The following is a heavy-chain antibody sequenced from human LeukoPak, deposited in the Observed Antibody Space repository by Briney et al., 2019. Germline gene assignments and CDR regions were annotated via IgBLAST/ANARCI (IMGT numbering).Heavy chain of an antibody. D-gene: IGHD3-9*01. CDR1: GFTFDDYA. J-gene: IGHJ4*02. V-gene: IGHV3-9*01. Sequence: GGSLRLSCAASGFTFDDYAMHWVRQAPGKGLEWVSGISWNSGSIGYADSVKGRFTISRDNAKNSLYLQMNSLRAEDTALYYCAKDKSYDIETPDDWGQGTLVTVSS. CDR3: AKDKSYDIETPDD. CDR2: ISWNSGSI.